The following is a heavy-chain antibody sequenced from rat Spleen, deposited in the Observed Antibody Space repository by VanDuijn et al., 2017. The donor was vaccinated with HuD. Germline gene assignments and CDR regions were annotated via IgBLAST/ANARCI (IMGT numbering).Heavy chain of an antibody. CDR3: ASLTGGFDY. CDR1: GFTFSDYY. CDR2: ISYEGSST. J-gene: IGHJ2*01. V-gene: IGHV5-22*01. D-gene: IGHD1-4*01. Sequence: EVQLVESDGGLVQPGRSLKLSCAASGFTFSDYYMAWVRQAPKKGLEWVASISYEGSSTYYGDSVKGRFTISSDNAKSTLYLQMNSLRSEDTATYYCASLTGGFDYWGQGVMVTVSS.